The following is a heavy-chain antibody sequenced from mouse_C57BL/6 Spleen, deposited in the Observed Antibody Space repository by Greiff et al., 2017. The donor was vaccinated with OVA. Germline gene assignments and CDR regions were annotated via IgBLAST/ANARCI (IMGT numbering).Heavy chain of an antibody. J-gene: IGHJ1*03. V-gene: IGHV3-6*01. CDR3: ASDIWTYWYFDV. CDR1: GYSITSGYY. CDR2: ISYDGSN. Sequence: ESGPGLVKPSQSLSLTCSVTGYSITSGYYWNWIRQFPGNKLEWMGYISYDGSNNYNPSLKNRISITRDTSKNQFFLKLNSVTTEDTATYYCASDIWTYWYFDVWGTGTTVTVSS.